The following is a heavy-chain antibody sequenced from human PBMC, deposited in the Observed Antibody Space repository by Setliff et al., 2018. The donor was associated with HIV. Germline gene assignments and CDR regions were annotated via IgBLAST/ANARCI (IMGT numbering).Heavy chain of an antibody. CDR3: ARQGAGYYYDSSEYYTGNGFDF. V-gene: IGHV4-38-2*01. CDR1: GYSISTAYY. J-gene: IGHJ3*01. CDR2: VHHSGST. D-gene: IGHD3-22*01. Sequence: SETMSPTCAVSGYSISTAYYWAWIRQPPGKGLEWIGGVHHSGSTHYNPSLRSRFTISPQTSKNQFSLELTSVTAADTAVYYCARQGAGYYYDSSEYYTGNGFDFWGQGTLVTVSS.